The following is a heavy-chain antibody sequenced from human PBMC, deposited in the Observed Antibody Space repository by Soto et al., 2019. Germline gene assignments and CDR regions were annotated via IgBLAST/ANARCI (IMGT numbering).Heavy chain of an antibody. Sequence: GEYLKISCKASGYRFSSYWIGWVLQKPGKGLEWMGIISPDDSETKYSPSFQGQVIISVDRSINTVSLHWSSLKESDSAMYYGGRFSPAGSPGVSHDIWGQGPVVT. V-gene: IGHV5-51*01. CDR1: GYRFSSYW. D-gene: IGHD3-10*01. CDR2: ISPDDSET. J-gene: IGHJ3*02. CDR3: GRFSPAGSPGVSHDI.